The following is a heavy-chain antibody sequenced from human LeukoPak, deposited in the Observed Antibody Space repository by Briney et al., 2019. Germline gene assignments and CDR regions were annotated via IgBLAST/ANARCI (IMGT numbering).Heavy chain of an antibody. D-gene: IGHD6-13*01. CDR3: AKDMVAAASIGTNWFDP. CDR1: GFTVSSTY. V-gene: IGHV3-53*05. J-gene: IGHJ5*02. Sequence: GGSLRLSCAASGFTVSSTYMSWVRQSPGKGLEWVSVVYKDGKMFYKDSVKGRFTISRDNAKNSLYLQMNSLRAEDTALYYCAKDMVAAASIGTNWFDPWGQGTLVTVSS. CDR2: VYKDGKM.